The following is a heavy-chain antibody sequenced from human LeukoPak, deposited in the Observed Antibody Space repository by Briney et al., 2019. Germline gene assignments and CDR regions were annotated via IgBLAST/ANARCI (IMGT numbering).Heavy chain of an antibody. J-gene: IGHJ4*02. D-gene: IGHD3-22*01. CDR1: GFTFGDYA. CDR3: TKGLYYYDSSGYGD. V-gene: IGHV3-49*04. CDR2: IRSKAYGGTT. Sequence: PGGSLRLSCTASGFTFGDYAMSWVRQAPGKGLEWVGFIRSKAYGGTTEYAASVKGRFTISRDDSKSIAYLQMNSLKTEDTAVYYCTKGLYYYDSSGYGDWGQGTLVTVSS.